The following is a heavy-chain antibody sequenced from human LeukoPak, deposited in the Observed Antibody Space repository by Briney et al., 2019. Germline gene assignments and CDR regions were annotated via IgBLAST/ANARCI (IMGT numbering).Heavy chain of an antibody. J-gene: IGHJ4*02. Sequence: GGSLKLSCAASGFTFSDYYMSWIRQAPGKGLEWISYISSSSSIIYYADSVKGRFTISRDNAKSTLYLQMNSLTAEDTAGYYCVRDHTRLGYSSIWHYFDSWGQGTLVIVSS. V-gene: IGHV3-11*01. CDR2: ISSSSSII. CDR1: GFTFSDYY. CDR3: VRDHTRLGYSSIWHYFDS. D-gene: IGHD6-13*01.